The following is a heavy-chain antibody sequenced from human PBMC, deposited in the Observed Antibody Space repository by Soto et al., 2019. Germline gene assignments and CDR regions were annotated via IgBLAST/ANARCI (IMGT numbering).Heavy chain of an antibody. Sequence: ASVKVSCKASGYTFTSYGIGWVRQAPGQGLEWMGWISAYNGNTNYAQKLQGRVTMTTDTSTSTAYMELRSLRSDDTAVYYCARDDLDYDFWSGYRDLYGMDVWGQGTTVTVS. CDR1: GYTFTSYG. V-gene: IGHV1-18*01. D-gene: IGHD3-3*01. J-gene: IGHJ6*02. CDR2: ISAYNGNT. CDR3: ARDDLDYDFWSGYRDLYGMDV.